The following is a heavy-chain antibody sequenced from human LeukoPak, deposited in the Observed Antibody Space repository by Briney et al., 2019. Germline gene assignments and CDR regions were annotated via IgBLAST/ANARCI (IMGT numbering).Heavy chain of an antibody. CDR2: IYNSGNT. J-gene: IGHJ5*02. Sequence: PSETLSLTCSVSGGSISSYYWSWIRQSPENGLEWIGYIYNSGNTNYNLFLKSRVTISADTSKNQFSLKLSSVTAADTAVYYCASGGSYYDILTGSFDPWGQGTLVTVSS. CDR1: GGSISSYY. D-gene: IGHD3-9*01. CDR3: ASGGSYYDILTGSFDP. V-gene: IGHV4-59*01.